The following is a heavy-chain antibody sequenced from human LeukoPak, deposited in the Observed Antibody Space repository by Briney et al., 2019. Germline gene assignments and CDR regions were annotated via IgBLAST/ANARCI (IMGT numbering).Heavy chain of an antibody. CDR1: GFTFSSYG. CDR2: ISVSGGST. CDR3: ARASRGRGFDY. D-gene: IGHD3-10*01. J-gene: IGHJ4*02. Sequence: PGGSLRLSCAASGFTFSSYGMSWVRQAPGKGLEWVSGISVSGGSTYYADSVKGRFTVSRDNSKNTLYLQMNSLRAEDTAVYYCARASRGRGFDYWGQGTLVTVSS. V-gene: IGHV3-23*01.